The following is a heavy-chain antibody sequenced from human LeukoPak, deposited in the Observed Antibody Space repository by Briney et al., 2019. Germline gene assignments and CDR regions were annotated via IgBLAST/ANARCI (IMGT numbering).Heavy chain of an antibody. V-gene: IGHV4-39*01. CDR3: ARQRWDMLRGVDYYYYMDV. Sequence: SQTLSLTCTVSGGSISSSSYYWGWIRQPPGKGLEWIGSIYYSGSTYYNPSLKSRVTISVDTSKNQFSLKLSSVTAADTAVFYCARQRWDMLRGVDYYYYMDVWGKGTTVTISS. D-gene: IGHD3-10*01. J-gene: IGHJ6*03. CDR2: IYYSGST. CDR1: GGSISSSSYY.